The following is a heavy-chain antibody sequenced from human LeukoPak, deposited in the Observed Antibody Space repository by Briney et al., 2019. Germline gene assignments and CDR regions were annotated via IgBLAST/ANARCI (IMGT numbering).Heavy chain of an antibody. CDR2: INPNSGGT. D-gene: IGHD2-2*01. J-gene: IGHJ3*02. CDR1: GYTFTGYY. V-gene: IGHV1-2*02. CDR3: ARVRGSTSCPQCAFDI. Sequence: ASVKVSCKASGYTFTGYYMHWVRQAPGQGLEWVGWINPNSGGTNYAQKFQGRVTMTRDTSISTAYMELSRLRSDDTAVYYCARVRGSTSCPQCAFDIWGQGTMVTVSS.